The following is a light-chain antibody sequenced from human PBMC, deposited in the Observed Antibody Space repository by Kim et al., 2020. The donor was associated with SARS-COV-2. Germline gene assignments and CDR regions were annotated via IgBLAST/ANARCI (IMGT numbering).Light chain of an antibody. J-gene: IGKJ4*01. CDR2: GAS. CDR3: QQYGSSPLT. CDR1: QSVSSSY. Sequence: EIVLTQSPGTLSLSPGERATLSCRASQSVSSSYLAWYQQKPGQAPRLLIYGASSRATGIPDRFSGSGSGTDFTLTISRLEPEDFAVHYCQQYGSSPLTFGGGPSWRS. V-gene: IGKV3-20*01.